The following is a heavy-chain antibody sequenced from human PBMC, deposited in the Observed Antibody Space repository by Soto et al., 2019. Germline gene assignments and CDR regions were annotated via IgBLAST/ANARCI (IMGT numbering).Heavy chain of an antibody. J-gene: IGHJ4*02. V-gene: IGHV3-30*03. CDR3: VIGVSPDY. CDR2: VSYDGSHK. D-gene: IGHD7-27*01. CDR1: GFTLSSFG. Sequence: GGSPRLSCAAPGFTLSSFGLHWARQVPGKGLEWVAVVSYDGSHKYYEDSVKGRFTISRDNSKNILYLEMNNLRIEDSAVYYCVIGVSPDYWGQGTQVTVSS.